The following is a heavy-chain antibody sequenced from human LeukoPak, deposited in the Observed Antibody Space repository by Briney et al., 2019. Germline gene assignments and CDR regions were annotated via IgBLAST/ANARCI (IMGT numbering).Heavy chain of an antibody. CDR1: GYAFTSYG. CDR3: ARAGPTTRWYYDSSGYYHFDY. J-gene: IGHJ4*02. V-gene: IGHV1-46*01. Sequence: EASVKVSCKASGYAFTSYGISWVRQAPGQGLEWMGIINPSGGSTSYAQKFQGRVTMTRDMSTSTVYMELSSLRSEDTAVYYCARAGPTTRWYYDSSGYYHFDYWGQGTLVTVSS. D-gene: IGHD3-22*01. CDR2: INPSGGST.